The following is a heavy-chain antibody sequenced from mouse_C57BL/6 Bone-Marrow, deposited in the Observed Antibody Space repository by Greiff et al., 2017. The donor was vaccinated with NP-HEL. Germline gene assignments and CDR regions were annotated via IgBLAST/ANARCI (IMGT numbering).Heavy chain of an antibody. CDR1: GYSITSGYY. J-gene: IGHJ3*01. V-gene: IGHV3-6*01. D-gene: IGHD2-3*01. CDR3: ARVGGYYGFAY. CDR2: ISYDGSN. Sequence: ESGPGLVKPSQSLSLTCSVTGYSITSGYYWNWIRQFPGNKLEWMGYISYDGSNNYNPSLKNRISITRDTSKNQFFLKLNSVTTEDTATYYCARVGGYYGFAYWGQGTLVTVSA.